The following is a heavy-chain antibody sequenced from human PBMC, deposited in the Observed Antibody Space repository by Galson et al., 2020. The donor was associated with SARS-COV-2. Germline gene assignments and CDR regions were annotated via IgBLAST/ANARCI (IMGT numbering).Heavy chain of an antibody. CDR2: LYHNGNT. J-gene: IGHJ2*01. Sequence: SETLSLTCTVSGAPLSSGTYLWAWIRQTPGKGLEWIGSLYHNGNTYYNPSLRSPVIKYLDASANEVSLILLSVTAADTALYYCARQGVNMIVVVTVPGWYFDLWGRGTLVTVSS. CDR1: GAPLSSGTYL. CDR3: ARQGVNMIVVVTVPGWYFDL. V-gene: IGHV4-39*01. D-gene: IGHD3-22*01.